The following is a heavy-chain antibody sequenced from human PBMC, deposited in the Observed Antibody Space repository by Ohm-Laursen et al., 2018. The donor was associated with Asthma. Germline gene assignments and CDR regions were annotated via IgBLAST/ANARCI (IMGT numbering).Heavy chain of an antibody. J-gene: IGHJ3*02. D-gene: IGHD4-17*01. CDR1: GGSISSGGHY. Sequence: TLSLTCTVSGGSISSGGHYWSWIRQHQGKGLEWIGYIYHSGSTYYNPSLKSRVTISVDTSKNQFSLKLSSVTAADTAVYYFARVPTTVTGGGAFDIWGQGTMVTVSS. V-gene: IGHV4-31*03. CDR3: ARVPTTVTGGGAFDI. CDR2: IYHSGST.